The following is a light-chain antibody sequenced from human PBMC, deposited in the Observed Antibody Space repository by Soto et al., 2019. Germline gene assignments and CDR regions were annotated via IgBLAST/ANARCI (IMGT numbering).Light chain of an antibody. CDR2: EVI. V-gene: IGLV2-14*01. J-gene: IGLJ3*02. CDR3: SSFTTSSTWV. CDR1: SSDIGGYDY. Sequence: QSALTQPASVSGSPGQSITISCTGTSSDIGGYDYVSWFQQHPGRAPKLLIYEVIKRPSGVSTRFSGSKSGNTASLTISGLQAEDEADFYCSSFTTSSTWVFGGGTKVTVL.